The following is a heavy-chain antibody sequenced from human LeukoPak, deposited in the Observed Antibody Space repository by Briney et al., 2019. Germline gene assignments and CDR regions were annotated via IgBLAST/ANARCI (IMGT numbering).Heavy chain of an antibody. CDR3: AREVYYDSSGYYN. D-gene: IGHD3-22*01. J-gene: IGHJ4*02. CDR1: GYTFTSYD. Sequence: ASVKVSXKASGYTFTSYDINWVRQATGQGLEWMGWMNPNNGNTGYAQKFQGRVTITRNTSISIAYMELSSLRSEDTAVYYYAREVYYDSSGYYNWGQGTLVTVSS. CDR2: MNPNNGNT. V-gene: IGHV1-8*03.